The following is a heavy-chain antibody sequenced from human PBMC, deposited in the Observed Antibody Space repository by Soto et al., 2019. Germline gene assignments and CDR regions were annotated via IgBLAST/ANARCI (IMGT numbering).Heavy chain of an antibody. CDR3: ARESPYYVSSDSYLDY. CDR1: GDSVSGNSAA. D-gene: IGHD3-16*01. CDR2: TYYRSRWYN. J-gene: IGHJ4*02. Sequence: SQTRSLTCTISGDSVSGNSAAWNWIRQSPSRGLEWLGRTYYRSRWYNDYAVSVKSRITVTPDTSKNQFSLHLNSVTPEDTAVYYXARESPYYVSSDSYLDYWGQGALVTVSS. V-gene: IGHV6-1*01.